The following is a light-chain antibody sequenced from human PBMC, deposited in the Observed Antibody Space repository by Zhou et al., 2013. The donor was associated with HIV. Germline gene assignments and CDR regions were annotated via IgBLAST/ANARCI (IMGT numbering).Light chain of an antibody. CDR3: QKYNSAPRS. CDR1: LTLDNQ. V-gene: IGKV3-11*01. CDR2: DTS. Sequence: ETVLTQSPATLSLSPGEGATLSCRASLTLDNQLAWYQQKPGQVPRLLIYDTSNRATGIPARFSGSGSGTDYTLTISSLQPEDVATYYCQKYNSAPRSFGQGTKLEI. J-gene: IGKJ2*04.